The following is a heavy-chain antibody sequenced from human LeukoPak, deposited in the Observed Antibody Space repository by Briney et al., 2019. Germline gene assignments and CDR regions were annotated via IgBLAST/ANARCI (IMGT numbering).Heavy chain of an antibody. CDR1: GGSFSGYY. Sequence: SETLSLTCAVYGGSFSGYYWSWIRQPPGKGLEWIGEINHSGSTNYNPSLKSRVTISVDTSKNQFSLKLSSVTAADTAVYYCARGGVRGVIIYWGQGTLVTVSS. V-gene: IGHV4-34*01. J-gene: IGHJ4*02. CDR2: INHSGST. D-gene: IGHD3-10*01. CDR3: ARGGVRGVIIY.